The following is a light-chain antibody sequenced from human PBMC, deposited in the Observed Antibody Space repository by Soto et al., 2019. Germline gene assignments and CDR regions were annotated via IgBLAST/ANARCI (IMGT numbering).Light chain of an antibody. V-gene: IGKV1-8*01. CDR3: QQANSFPRVT. J-gene: IGKJ4*01. CDR1: QGISSY. Sequence: AIRMTQSPSSFSASTGDRVTITCRASQGISSYLAWYQQKPGKAPKLLIYTASTLQSGVPSRFSGSGSGTDFTLTISSLQPEDVATYYCQQANSFPRVTFGGGTKVEIK. CDR2: TAS.